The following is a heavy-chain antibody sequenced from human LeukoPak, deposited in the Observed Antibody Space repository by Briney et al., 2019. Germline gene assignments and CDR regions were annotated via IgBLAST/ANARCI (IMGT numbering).Heavy chain of an antibody. J-gene: IGHJ6*02. D-gene: IGHD1-20*01. V-gene: IGHV1-2*02. CDR1: GYIFTGYY. CDR3: ARAPQNNWNDHLYGMDV. CDR2: INPNSGGT. Sequence: EASVTVSCKASGYIFTGYYIHWLRQAPGQGLEWMGCINPNSGGTNYAQKFQGKVTMTRDTSITTAYMELRRLKSDDTAVYNCARAPQNNWNDHLYGMDVWGQGTTVTVSS.